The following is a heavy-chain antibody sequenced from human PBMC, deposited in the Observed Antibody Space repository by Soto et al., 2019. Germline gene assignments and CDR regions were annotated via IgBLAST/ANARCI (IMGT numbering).Heavy chain of an antibody. CDR3: ARGRQWLVIYYGLDV. CDR2: IYYSGST. Sequence: SSETLSLTCTVSGGSISSGGYYWSWIRQHPGKGLEWIGYIYYSGSTYYNPSLKSRVTISVDTSKNQFSLKLSSVTAADTAVYYCARGRQWLVIYYGLDVWGQGTTVTVSS. V-gene: IGHV4-31*03. CDR1: GGSISSGGYY. J-gene: IGHJ6*02. D-gene: IGHD6-19*01.